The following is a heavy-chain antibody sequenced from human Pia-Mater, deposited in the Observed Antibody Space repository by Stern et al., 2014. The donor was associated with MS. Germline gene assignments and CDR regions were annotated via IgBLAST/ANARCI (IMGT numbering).Heavy chain of an antibody. D-gene: IGHD1-26*01. CDR1: GYTFTGYY. CDR2: INPNSGGT. CDR3: ARVSGVSGSYYFDY. J-gene: IGHJ4*02. V-gene: IGHV1-2*06. Sequence: QVQLVQSGAEVKKPGASVKVSCKASGYTFTGYYMHWVRQAPGQGLEWMGRINPNSGGTNYAQKLQGRVTMTRDTSISTAYMELSRLRSDDTAVYYCARVSGVSGSYYFDYWGQGTLVTVSS.